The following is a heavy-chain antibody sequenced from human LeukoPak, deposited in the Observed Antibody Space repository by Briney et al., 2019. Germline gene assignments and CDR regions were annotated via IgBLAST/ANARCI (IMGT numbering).Heavy chain of an antibody. V-gene: IGHV3-33*06. CDR3: AKDIERGFDYTNSLDY. CDR2: IWSDGTNK. D-gene: IGHD4-11*01. Sequence: GGSLRLSCAASGFTFTSYGMHWVRQAPGKGLEWVAVIWSDGTNKYYADSVKGRFAISRDDSKNMVYLQMNSLRVEDTAVYYCAKDIERGFDYTNSLDYWGQGTLVTVS. J-gene: IGHJ4*02. CDR1: GFTFTSYG.